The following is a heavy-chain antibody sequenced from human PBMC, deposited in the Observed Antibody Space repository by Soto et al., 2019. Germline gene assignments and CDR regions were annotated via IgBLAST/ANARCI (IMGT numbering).Heavy chain of an antibody. CDR2: IYYTGSS. CDR3: AAPPRY. J-gene: IGHJ4*02. Sequence: SETLSLTCTVSGGSITNANYYWSWVRQPPGKGPEWIGNIYYTGSSYSHPSLKSRVTLSVDTSRNQFSLKLTSVTAADTAVYYCAAPPRYWGQGTLVTVSS. V-gene: IGHV4-39*07. CDR1: GGSITNANYY. D-gene: IGHD6-6*01.